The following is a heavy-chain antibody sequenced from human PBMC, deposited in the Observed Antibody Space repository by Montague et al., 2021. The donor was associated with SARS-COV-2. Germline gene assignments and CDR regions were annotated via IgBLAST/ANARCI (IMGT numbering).Heavy chain of an antibody. CDR3: ARGQVTIFGVLIMLPAAGALDI. Sequence: SETLSLTCAVYDGSFSGYYWSWIRQPPGKGLEWIGEINHSGSTNYNPSLKSRVTISVATSKNQFSLKLNSVSAADTAVYYCARGQVTIFGVLIMLPAAGALDIWGQGTMVTVSS. CDR1: DGSFSGYY. D-gene: IGHD3-3*01. J-gene: IGHJ3*02. V-gene: IGHV4-34*01. CDR2: INHSGST.